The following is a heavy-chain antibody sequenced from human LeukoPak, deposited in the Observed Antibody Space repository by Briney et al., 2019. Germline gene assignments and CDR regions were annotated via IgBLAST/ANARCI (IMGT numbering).Heavy chain of an antibody. D-gene: IGHD6-13*01. CDR1: GFTFSSYA. J-gene: IGHJ5*02. V-gene: IGHV3-23*01. CDR2: ISGSGGST. Sequence: PGGSLRLSCAASGFTFSSYAMRWVRQAPGKGLEWVSAISGSGGSTYYADSVKGRFTISRDNSKNTLYLQMNSLRAEDTAIYHCAKDRYSSTHINWFDPWGQGTLVTVSS. CDR3: AKDRYSSTHINWFDP.